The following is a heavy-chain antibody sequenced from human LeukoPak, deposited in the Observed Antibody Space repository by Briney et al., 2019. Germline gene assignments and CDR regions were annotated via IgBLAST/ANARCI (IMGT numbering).Heavy chain of an antibody. Sequence: ASVKVSCKASGYTFTSYGISWVRQAPGQGLEWMGWISAHNGNTNYAQKLQGRVTMTTDTSTSTAYMELRSLRSDDTAVYYCARARYLYGGYLGQESDYWGQGTLVTVSS. CDR3: ARARYLYGGYLGQESDY. CDR1: GYTFTSYG. J-gene: IGHJ4*02. CDR2: ISAHNGNT. V-gene: IGHV1-18*01. D-gene: IGHD5-12*01.